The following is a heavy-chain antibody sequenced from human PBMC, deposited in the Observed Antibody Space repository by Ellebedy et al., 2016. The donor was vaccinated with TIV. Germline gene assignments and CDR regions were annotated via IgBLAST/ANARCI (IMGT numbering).Heavy chain of an antibody. Sequence: GGSLRLXXAASGFTFSIYWMSWLLQARGKALVWVANIKQHGSEKYYVDSVKGRFTISRDNANNSLYLQMNSLRAEDTAVYYCARAGTYYDILTGYIHYYYGMDVWGQGTTVTVSS. J-gene: IGHJ6*02. V-gene: IGHV3-7*05. CDR3: ARAGTYYDILTGYIHYYYGMDV. CDR1: GFTFSIYW. D-gene: IGHD3-9*01. CDR2: IKQHGSEK.